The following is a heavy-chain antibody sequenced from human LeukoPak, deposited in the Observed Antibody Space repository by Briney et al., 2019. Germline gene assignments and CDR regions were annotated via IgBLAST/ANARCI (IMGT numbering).Heavy chain of an antibody. Sequence: ASVKVSCKVSGYTFTDYYMHWVQQAPGKGLEWMGLVDPEDGETIYAEKFQGRVTITADTSTDTAYMELSSLRSEDTAVYYCATLTKVTSNDYWGQGTLVTVSS. CDR2: VDPEDGET. V-gene: IGHV1-69-2*01. CDR1: GYTFTDYY. J-gene: IGHJ4*02. CDR3: ATLTKVTSNDY. D-gene: IGHD4-11*01.